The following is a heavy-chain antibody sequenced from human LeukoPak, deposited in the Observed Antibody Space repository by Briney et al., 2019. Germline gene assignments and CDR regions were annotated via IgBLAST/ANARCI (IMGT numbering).Heavy chain of an antibody. V-gene: IGHV3-48*03. CDR2: ISSSGSTI. CDR3: ARDRGGSYWFDP. D-gene: IGHD1-26*01. CDR1: GFTFSSYE. Sequence: RPGGSLRLSCAASGFTFSSYEMNWVRQAPGKGLEWVSYISSSGSTIYYADSVKGRFTISRDNAKNSLYLQMNSLRAEDTAVYYCARDRGGSYWFDPWGQGTLVTVSS. J-gene: IGHJ5*02.